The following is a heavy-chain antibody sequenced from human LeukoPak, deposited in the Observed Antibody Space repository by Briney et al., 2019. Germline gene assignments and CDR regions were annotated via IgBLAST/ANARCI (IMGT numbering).Heavy chain of an antibody. J-gene: IGHJ4*02. CDR3: ASSFYDSSGYYLYYFDY. Sequence: GGSLRLTCAASAFTISDDYMGWNRQAPGNGLEWVAYISSSGSTLYYEDSVKGRFTISRYNAKDSLYLKMNSLRAEDTAVYYCASSFYDSSGYYLYYFDYWGQGTLVTVSS. CDR1: AFTISDDY. V-gene: IGHV3-11*01. CDR2: ISSSGSTL. D-gene: IGHD3-22*01.